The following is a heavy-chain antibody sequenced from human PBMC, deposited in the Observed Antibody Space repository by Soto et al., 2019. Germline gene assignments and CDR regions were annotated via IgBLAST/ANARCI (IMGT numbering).Heavy chain of an antibody. J-gene: IGHJ4*02. CDR2: IWYDGNNK. CDR1: GFNFIIHA. V-gene: IGHV3-33*08. Sequence: VGSLRLSCAAPGFNFIIHALHWVRQAPGKGLEWVAVIWYDGNNKYYADSVKGRFTISRDNSKNTLYVQMTSLRAEDTAIYYCARGLHSLFDYWGQGTLVTVSS. D-gene: IGHD2-21*01. CDR3: ARGLHSLFDY.